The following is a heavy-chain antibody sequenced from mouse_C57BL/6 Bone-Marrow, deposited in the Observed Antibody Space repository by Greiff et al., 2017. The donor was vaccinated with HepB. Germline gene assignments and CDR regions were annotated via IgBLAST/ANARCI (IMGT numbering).Heavy chain of an antibody. Sequence: QVQLKESGAELVRPGASVKLSCKASGYTFTDYYINWVKQRPGQGLEWIARIYPGSGNTYYNEKFKGKATLTAEKSSSTAYMQLSSLTSEDSAVYFCARGALPYYFDYWGQGTTLTVSS. J-gene: IGHJ2*01. CDR3: ARGALPYYFDY. D-gene: IGHD3-1*01. CDR1: GYTFTDYY. V-gene: IGHV1-76*01. CDR2: IYPGSGNT.